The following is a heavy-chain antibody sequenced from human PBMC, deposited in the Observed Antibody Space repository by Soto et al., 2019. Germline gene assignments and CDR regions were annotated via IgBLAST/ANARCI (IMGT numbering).Heavy chain of an antibody. J-gene: IGHJ6*02. D-gene: IGHD5-12*01. CDR2: ISGSGGST. CDR3: AKDRGSYYYYYGMDV. CDR1: GFTFSSYA. V-gene: IGHV3-23*01. Sequence: PGGSLRLSCAAPGFTFSSYAMSWVRQAPGKGLEWVSAISGSGGSTYYADSVKGRFTISRDNSKNTLYLQMNSLRAEDTAVYYCAKDRGSYYYYYGMDVWGQGTTVTVSS.